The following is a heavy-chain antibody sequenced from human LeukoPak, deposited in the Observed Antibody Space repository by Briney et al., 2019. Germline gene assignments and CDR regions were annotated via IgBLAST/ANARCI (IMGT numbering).Heavy chain of an antibody. V-gene: IGHV3-9*01. Sequence: GRSLRLSCAASGFTLDDYAMHWVRQAPGKGLEWVSGISWNSGSIGYADSVKGRFTISRDNAKNSLYLQMNSLRAEDTALYYCAKGDSSSWYPRGYFQHWGQGTLVTVSS. J-gene: IGHJ1*01. CDR1: GFTLDDYA. CDR3: AKGDSSSWYPRGYFQH. CDR2: ISWNSGSI. D-gene: IGHD6-13*01.